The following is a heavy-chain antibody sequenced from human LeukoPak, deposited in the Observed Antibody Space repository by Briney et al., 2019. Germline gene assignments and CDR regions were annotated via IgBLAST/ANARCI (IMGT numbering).Heavy chain of an antibody. CDR2: IYYSGST. CDR1: GGSFSGYY. Sequence: SETLSLTCAVYGGSFSGYYWSWIRQPPGKGLEWIGYIYYSGSTNYNPSLKSRVTISVDTSKNQFSLKLSSVTAADTAVYYCARDLGYYRYWGQGTLVTVSS. D-gene: IGHD3-10*01. V-gene: IGHV4-59*01. CDR3: ARDLGYYRY. J-gene: IGHJ4*02.